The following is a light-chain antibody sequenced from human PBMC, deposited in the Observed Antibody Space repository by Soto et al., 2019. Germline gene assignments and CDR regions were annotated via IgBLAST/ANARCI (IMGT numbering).Light chain of an antibody. CDR2: DVS. Sequence: SVLTQPSPLSGSPGQSITISRPGNSSDVGGYNYVSWYQQHPGKAPKLMIYDVSNRPSGVSNRFSGSKSGNTASLTISGLQAEDEADYYCSSYTSSSTYVFGTGTKVTVL. J-gene: IGLJ1*01. CDR1: SSDVGGYNY. V-gene: IGLV2-14*01. CDR3: SSYTSSSTYV.